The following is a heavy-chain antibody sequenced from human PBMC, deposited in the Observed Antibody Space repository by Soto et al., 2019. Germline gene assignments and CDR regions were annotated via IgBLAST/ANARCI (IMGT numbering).Heavy chain of an antibody. CDR2: IYSGGST. D-gene: IGHD5-18*01. CDR1: GVTVSSNY. J-gene: IGHJ4*02. V-gene: IGHV3-66*04. CDR3: ARHGYNYGGGYFDY. Sequence: GGSLRLCCAASGVTVSSNYMSWVRQAPGKGLEWVSVIYSGGSTYYADSVKGRFTISRDNSKNTLYLQMNSLRAEDTAVYYCARHGYNYGGGYFDYWGQGTLVTVSS.